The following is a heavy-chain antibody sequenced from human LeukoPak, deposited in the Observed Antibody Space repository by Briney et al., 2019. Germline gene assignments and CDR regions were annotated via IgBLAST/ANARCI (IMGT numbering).Heavy chain of an antibody. Sequence: ASVKVSCKASGYTFTSYGISWVRQAPGQGLEWMGWISAYNGNTNYAQKLQGRVTMTTDTSTSTAHMELRSLRSDDTAVYYCARYSSSWYGVDYWGQGTLVTVSS. D-gene: IGHD6-13*01. CDR3: ARYSSSWYGVDY. CDR2: ISAYNGNT. J-gene: IGHJ4*02. CDR1: GYTFTSYG. V-gene: IGHV1-18*01.